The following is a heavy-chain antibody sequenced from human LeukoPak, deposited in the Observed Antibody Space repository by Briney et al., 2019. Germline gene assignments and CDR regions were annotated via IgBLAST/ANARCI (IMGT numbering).Heavy chain of an antibody. CDR3: AKGPLGSYSGILMDV. V-gene: IGHV3-43*01. CDR1: GFTFSSYG. CDR2: ISWDGGST. Sequence: HPGGSLRLSCAASGFTFSSYGMHWVRQAPGKGLEWVSLISWDGGSTYYADSVKGRFTISRDNSKNSLYLQMNSLRTEDTALYYCAKGPLGSYSGILMDVWGKGTTVTVSS. D-gene: IGHD1-26*01. J-gene: IGHJ6*04.